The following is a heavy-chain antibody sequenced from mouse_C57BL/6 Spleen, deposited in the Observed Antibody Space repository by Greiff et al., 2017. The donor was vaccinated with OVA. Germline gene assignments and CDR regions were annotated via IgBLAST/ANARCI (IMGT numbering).Heavy chain of an antibody. CDR3: ARWLLRNDAMDY. V-gene: IGHV1-54*01. CDR2: INPGSGGT. J-gene: IGHJ4*01. CDR1: GYAFTNYL. Sequence: VQLVESGAELVRPGTSVKVSCKASGYAFTNYLIEWVKQRPGQGLEWIGVINPGSGGTNYNEKFKGKATLTADKSSSTAYMQLSSLTSEDSAVYFCARWLLRNDAMDYWGQGTSVTVSS. D-gene: IGHD2-3*01.